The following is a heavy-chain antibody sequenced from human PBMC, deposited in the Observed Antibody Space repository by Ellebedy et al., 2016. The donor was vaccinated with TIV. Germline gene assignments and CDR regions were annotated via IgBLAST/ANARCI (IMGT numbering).Heavy chain of an antibody. Sequence: ASVKVSXXASGYTFTGHYMHWVRQAPGQGLEWMGWINPQSGATRYSQKFQGRVTMTRDASITTAYMEIRRLNTDDTGVYYCARDARTWFDPWGQGALVIVSS. J-gene: IGHJ5*02. CDR3: ARDARTWFDP. V-gene: IGHV1-2*02. CDR2: INPQSGAT. CDR1: GYTFTGHY.